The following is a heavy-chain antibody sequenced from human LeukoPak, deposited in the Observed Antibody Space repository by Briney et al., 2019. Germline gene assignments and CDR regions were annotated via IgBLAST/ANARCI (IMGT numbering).Heavy chain of an antibody. J-gene: IGHJ3*02. D-gene: IGHD6-19*01. CDR3: ARDGAWQWLSI. Sequence: GGSLRLSCAASGFTFSSYWMHWVRQAPGKGLVWVSRISSEGSSISYADSVKGRFTISRDNAKNTLYLQMNSLRAEDTAVYYCARDGAWQWLSIWGQGTMVTVSS. CDR2: ISSEGSSI. V-gene: IGHV3-74*01. CDR1: GFTFSSYW.